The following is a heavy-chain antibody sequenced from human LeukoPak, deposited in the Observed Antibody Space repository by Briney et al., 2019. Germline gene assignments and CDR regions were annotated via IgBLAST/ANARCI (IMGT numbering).Heavy chain of an antibody. CDR3: ARADVAIFGVVTRYNWFDP. D-gene: IGHD3-3*01. V-gene: IGHV4-39*07. Sequence: SETLSLTCTVSGGSISSSSYYWGWIRQPPGKGLEWIGSIYYSGSTYYNPSLKSRVTISVDTSKNQFSLKLSSVTAADTAVYYCARADVAIFGVVTRYNWFDPWGQGTLVTVSS. CDR2: IYYSGST. CDR1: GGSISSSSYY. J-gene: IGHJ5*02.